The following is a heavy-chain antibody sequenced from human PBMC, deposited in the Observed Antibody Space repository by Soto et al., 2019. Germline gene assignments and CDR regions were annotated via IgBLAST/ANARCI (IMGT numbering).Heavy chain of an antibody. CDR3: ATDTPPTDS. V-gene: IGHV1-18*01. CDR1: GYTFTSYN. J-gene: IGHJ5*01. Sequence: QVQLVQSGAEVKKPGASVKVSCKTSGYTFTSYNISWVRQAPGQGLEWMGWISAYNTNTNYAQKFQGRVTMTTDTLTSTAYMELRSLRSDDTAVDYCATDTPPTDSWGQGTLVTVSS. CDR2: ISAYNTNT.